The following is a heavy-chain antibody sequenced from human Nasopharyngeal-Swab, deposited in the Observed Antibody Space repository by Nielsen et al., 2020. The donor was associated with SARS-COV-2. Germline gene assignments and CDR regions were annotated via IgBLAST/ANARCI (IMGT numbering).Heavy chain of an antibody. CDR1: GYTFTSYY. V-gene: IGHV1-46*01. J-gene: IGHJ3*02. D-gene: IGHD5-24*01. CDR3: ARGGEMATITRDAFDI. CDR2: INPSGGST. Sequence: ASVKVSCKASGYTFTSYYMHWVRQAPGQGLEWMGIINPSGGSTSYAQKFQGRVTMTRDTSTSTAYMELSSLRSEDTAVYYCARGGEMATITRDAFDIWGQGTMVTVSS.